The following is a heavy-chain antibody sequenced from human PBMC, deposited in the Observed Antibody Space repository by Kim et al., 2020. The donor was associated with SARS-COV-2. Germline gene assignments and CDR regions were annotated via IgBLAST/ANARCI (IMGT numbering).Heavy chain of an antibody. J-gene: IGHJ3*02. CDR3: ARGSNWVGHDAFDI. V-gene: IGHV1-8*01. Sequence: AQKSQGRVTMTRNTSISTAYMGLGSLRSEDTAVYYCARGSNWVGHDAFDIWGQGTMVTVSS. D-gene: IGHD7-27*01.